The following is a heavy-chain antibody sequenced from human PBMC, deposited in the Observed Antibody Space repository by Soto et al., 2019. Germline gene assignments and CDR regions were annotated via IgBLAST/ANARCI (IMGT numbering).Heavy chain of an antibody. CDR2: ISYDGFTT. CDR1: GFAFSSYA. J-gene: IGHJ3*02. CDR3: ARVWIEVSVTDGFDI. V-gene: IGHV3-30-3*01. Sequence: QVQLVESGGGVVQPGKSLRLSCAASGFAFSSYAMHWVRQAPGKGLEWVAAISYDGFTTYYAESVKGRFTVSRDNSENTLHLQMHSLRADDTAVYYCARVWIEVSVTDGFDIWGQGAMVTVSS. D-gene: IGHD3-22*01.